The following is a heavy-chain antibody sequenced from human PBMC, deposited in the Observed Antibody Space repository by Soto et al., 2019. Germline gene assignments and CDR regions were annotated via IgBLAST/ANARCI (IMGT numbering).Heavy chain of an antibody. D-gene: IGHD1-20*01. CDR2: ISSSSGYI. CDR3: ARSWYFHAEHYYYGLDV. J-gene: IGHJ6*02. Sequence: PWGSLRLSCAASGFTFVTYSINFFRHSPFKWLEWVSSISSSSGYIYYADSVKGRFTTSRDNAKNSLYLQMNSLRAEDTAVYYCARSWYFHAEHYYYGLDVWGQGTTVTVSS. V-gene: IGHV3-21*01. CDR1: GFTFVTYS.